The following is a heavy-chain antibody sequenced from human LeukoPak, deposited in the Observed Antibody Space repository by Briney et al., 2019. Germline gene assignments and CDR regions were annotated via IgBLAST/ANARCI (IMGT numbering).Heavy chain of an antibody. J-gene: IGHJ4*02. CDR3: ARGAYCTSINCYGFDY. CDR1: GGSFSGYY. D-gene: IGHD2-2*01. CDR2: INHSGST. V-gene: IGHV4-34*01. Sequence: SETLSLTCAVYGGSFSGYYWSWIRQPPGKGLEWIGEINHSGSTNYNPSLKSRVTISVDTSKNQFSLRLKSVTAADTAVYYCARGAYCTSINCYGFDYWGQGILVTVSS.